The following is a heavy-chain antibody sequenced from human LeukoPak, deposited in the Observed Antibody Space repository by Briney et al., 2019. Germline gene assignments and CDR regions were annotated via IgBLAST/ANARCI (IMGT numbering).Heavy chain of an antibody. J-gene: IGHJ4*02. D-gene: IGHD2-15*01. Sequence: SQTFSLTCAISGDSVSSNIAAWNWIRQSPSRGLEWLGRTYYRSKWYNDYAVSVRSRITIDPDTSKNQFSLQPNSVTPEDTAVYYCAKDCGTGPFACSHWGQGTLVTVSS. CDR1: GDSVSSNIAA. CDR2: TYYRSKWYN. V-gene: IGHV6-1*01. CDR3: AKDCGTGPFACSH.